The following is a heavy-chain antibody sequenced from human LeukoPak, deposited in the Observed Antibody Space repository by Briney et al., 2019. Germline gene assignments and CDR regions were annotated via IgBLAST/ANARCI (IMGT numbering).Heavy chain of an antibody. V-gene: IGHV3-30*01. CDR1: GFTFSSYA. CDR2: ISYDGSNK. J-gene: IGHJ6*03. Sequence: PGGSLRLSCAASGFTFSSYAMHWVRQAPAKGLEWVAVISYDGSNKYYADSVKGRFTISRDNSKNTLYLQMNSLRAEDTAVYYCARANVPLRYFDWLPQSGPYYMDVWGKGTTVTVSS. CDR3: ARANVPLRYFDWLPQSGPYYMDV. D-gene: IGHD3-9*01.